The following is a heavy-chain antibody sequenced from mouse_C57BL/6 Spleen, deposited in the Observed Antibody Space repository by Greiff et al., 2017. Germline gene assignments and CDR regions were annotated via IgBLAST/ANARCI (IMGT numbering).Heavy chain of an antibody. CDR3: ARGGTTPWYFDV. D-gene: IGHD1-1*01. J-gene: IGHJ1*03. CDR1: GYTFTSYW. Sequence: VQLQQPGAELVKPGASVKLSCKASGYTFTSYWMHWVKQRPGQGLEWIGMIHPNSGSTNYNEKFKSKATLTVDKSSSTAYMQLSSLTSAGSAVYYCARGGTTPWYFDVWSTGTTVTVSS. V-gene: IGHV1-64*01. CDR2: IHPNSGST.